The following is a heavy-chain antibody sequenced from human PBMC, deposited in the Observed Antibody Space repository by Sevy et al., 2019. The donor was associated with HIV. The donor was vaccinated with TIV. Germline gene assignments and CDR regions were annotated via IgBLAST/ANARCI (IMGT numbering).Heavy chain of an antibody. CDR1: GGTFSSYA. V-gene: IGHV1-69*13. CDR3: ARDLGPPIHRLDY. J-gene: IGHJ4*02. CDR2: IIPIFGTA. Sequence: ASVKVSCKASGGTFSSYAISWVRQAPGQGLEWMGGIIPIFGTANYAQKFQGRVTITADESTSTAYMELSSLRSEDTAVYYCARDLGPPIHRLDYWGQGTLVTVSS.